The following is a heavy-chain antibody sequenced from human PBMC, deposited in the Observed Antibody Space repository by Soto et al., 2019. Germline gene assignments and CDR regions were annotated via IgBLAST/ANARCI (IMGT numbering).Heavy chain of an antibody. D-gene: IGHD2-21*02. J-gene: IGHJ6*02. CDR2: IYYGGST. V-gene: IGHV4-59*01. CDR1: GVSFSSYY. Sequence: AGTLSLTCTASGVSFSSYYLNWIRQAPGKGLEWVAYIYYGGSTNYNPSLKSRVIIFLDTYTNQSSLKLRSGPAADAAVYYCGRGLGYGGGDCYSYRGYYYFYCMDVWGQGTPVTVSS. CDR3: GRGLGYGGGDCYSYRGYYYFYCMDV.